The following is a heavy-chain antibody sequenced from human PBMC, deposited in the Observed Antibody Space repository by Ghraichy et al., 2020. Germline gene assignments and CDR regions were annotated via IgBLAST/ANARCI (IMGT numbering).Heavy chain of an antibody. CDR1: GGSFSGYY. Sequence: SETLSLTCAVYGGSFSGYYWSWIRQPPGKGLEWIGEINHSGSTNYNPSLKSRVTISVDTSKNQFSLKLSSVTAADTAVYYCARGGGYSSSWYLNNWFDPWGQGTLVTVSS. D-gene: IGHD6-13*01. V-gene: IGHV4-34*01. J-gene: IGHJ5*02. CDR3: ARGGGYSSSWYLNNWFDP. CDR2: INHSGST.